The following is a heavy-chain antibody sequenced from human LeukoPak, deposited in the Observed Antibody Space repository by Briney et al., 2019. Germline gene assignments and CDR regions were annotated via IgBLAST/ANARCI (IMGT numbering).Heavy chain of an antibody. J-gene: IGHJ4*02. CDR3: ARANCVNGVCYHFDY. CDR2: IRKKGFGGTT. CDR1: GFTFGDYA. V-gene: IGHV3-49*04. Sequence: GGSLGLSCTASGFTFGDYAMSWVRQAPGKGLEWVGFIRKKGFGGTTEYAASVKGRFTISRDDSNSIAYLQMNSLKTEDTAVYYCARANCVNGVCYHFDYWGQGTLVIVSS. D-gene: IGHD2-8*01.